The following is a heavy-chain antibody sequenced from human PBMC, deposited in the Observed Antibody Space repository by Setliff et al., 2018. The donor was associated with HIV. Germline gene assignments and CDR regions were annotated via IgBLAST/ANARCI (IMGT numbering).Heavy chain of an antibody. CDR1: GGSISSATYY. J-gene: IGHJ4*02. V-gene: IGHV4-61*09. D-gene: IGHD3-3*01. CDR3: VRSGCRGKSCYSGSVIVY. CDR2: HNTKWGT. Sequence: SETLSLTCSVSGGSISSATYYWTWIRQPAGKGLDWIGHHNTKWGTNYNPSFKSRASISADKSKNRFSLQLSGMTAADTGVYYCVRSGCRGKSCYSGSVIVYWGQGTLVTVSS.